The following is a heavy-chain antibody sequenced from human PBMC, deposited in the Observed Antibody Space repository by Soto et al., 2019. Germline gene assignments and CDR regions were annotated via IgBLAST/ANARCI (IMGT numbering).Heavy chain of an antibody. V-gene: IGHV3-30*18. Sequence: GGSLRLSCAASGFTCSTYGMPWVRQAPGKGLEWVAVISYDGYLKYYVDAVKGRFTVARDNSKNTLFLEMNSLRVEDTAVYFCAKDFKVSGSHYGTLNYYYGMDVWGQGTTVTVSS. CDR2: ISYDGYLK. D-gene: IGHD3-10*01. CDR1: GFTCSTYG. J-gene: IGHJ6*02. CDR3: AKDFKVSGSHYGTLNYYYGMDV.